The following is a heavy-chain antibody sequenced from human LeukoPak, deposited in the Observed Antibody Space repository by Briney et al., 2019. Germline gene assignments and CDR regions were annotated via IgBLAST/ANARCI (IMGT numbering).Heavy chain of an antibody. Sequence: ESGGSLRLSCAASGFTLSSYWMSWVRQAPGKGLEWVGRIKSKTDGGTTDYAAPVKGRFTISRDDSKNTLYLQMNSLKTEDTAVYYCTTVYKLVVVMDYYGMDVWGQGTTVTVSS. J-gene: IGHJ6*02. D-gene: IGHD3-22*01. CDR2: IKSKTDGGTT. V-gene: IGHV3-15*01. CDR3: TTVYKLVVVMDYYGMDV. CDR1: GFTLSSYW.